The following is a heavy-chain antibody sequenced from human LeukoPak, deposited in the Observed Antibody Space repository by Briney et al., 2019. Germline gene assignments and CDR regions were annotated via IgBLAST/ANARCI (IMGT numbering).Heavy chain of an antibody. CDR3: ARESGLAAAATGN. Sequence: ASVKVSCKASGYTFTGYCMHWVRQAPGQGLEWMGWINPNSGGTNYAQKFQGRVTMTRDTSISTAYMELSRLRSDDTAVYYCARESGLAAAATGNWGQGTLVTVSS. D-gene: IGHD6-13*01. V-gene: IGHV1-2*02. CDR1: GYTFTGYC. J-gene: IGHJ4*02. CDR2: INPNSGGT.